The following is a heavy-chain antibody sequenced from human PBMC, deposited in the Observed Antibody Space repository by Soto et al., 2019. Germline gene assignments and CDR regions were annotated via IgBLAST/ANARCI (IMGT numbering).Heavy chain of an antibody. D-gene: IGHD2-2*01. V-gene: IGHV3-30*04. CDR3: ARGRFSTTLYAGFDP. J-gene: IGHJ5*02. CDR2: ISYHGRDE. CDR1: GFTFTSYA. Sequence: QVQLVESGGGVVQFGRSLRLSCAASGFTFTSYAMHWVRQAPGKGLEWVAAISYHGRDEYYADSVKGRFSISRDNSKNTRNLQMNSLRAEDTAVYYCARGRFSTTLYAGFDPWGQGTLVTVSS.